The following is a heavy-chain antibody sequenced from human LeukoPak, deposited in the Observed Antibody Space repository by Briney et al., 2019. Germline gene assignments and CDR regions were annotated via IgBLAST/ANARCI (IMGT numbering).Heavy chain of an antibody. J-gene: IGHJ6*02. CDR1: GGSISSSSYY. Sequence: SETLSLTCTVSGGSISSSSYYWGWIRQPPGKGLEWIGSIYYSGSTYYNPSLKSRVTISVDTSKNQFSLKLSSVTAADTAVYYCAREDFLYGMDVWGQGTTVTVSS. V-gene: IGHV4-39*07. D-gene: IGHD3-3*01. CDR2: IYYSGST. CDR3: AREDFLYGMDV.